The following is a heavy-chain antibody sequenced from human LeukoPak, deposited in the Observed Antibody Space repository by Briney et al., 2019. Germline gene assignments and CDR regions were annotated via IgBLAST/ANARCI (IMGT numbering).Heavy chain of an antibody. CDR1: GFTFSSYA. CDR2: IKQDGSEK. CDR3: ARRDLPPYYYYYGMDV. V-gene: IGHV3-7*05. Sequence: GGSLRLSCAASGFTFSSYAMSWVRQAPGKGLEWVANIKQDGSEKYYVDSVKGRFTISRDDAKNSLYLQMNSLRAEDTAVYYCARRDLPPYYYYYGMDVWGQGTTVTVSS. J-gene: IGHJ6*02.